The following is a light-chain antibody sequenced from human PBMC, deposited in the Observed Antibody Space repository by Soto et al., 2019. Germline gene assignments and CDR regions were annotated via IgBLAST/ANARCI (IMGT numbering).Light chain of an antibody. Sequence: EIVLTQSPGTLSLSPGERATLSCRVGQSVSSSYLAWYQQKPGQAPRLLIYGASSRATGIPDRFSGSGSGTDFTLTISRLEPEDFAVYYCQQYGSSSFTFGPGTKVDIK. CDR3: QQYGSSSFT. V-gene: IGKV3-20*01. J-gene: IGKJ3*01. CDR2: GAS. CDR1: QSVSSSY.